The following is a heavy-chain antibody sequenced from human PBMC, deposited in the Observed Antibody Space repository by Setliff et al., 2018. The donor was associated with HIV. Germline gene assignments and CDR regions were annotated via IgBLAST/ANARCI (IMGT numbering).Heavy chain of an antibody. CDR2: IYYTGGT. V-gene: IGHV4-38-2*02. CDR1: HDSISRDYY. D-gene: IGHD3-16*01. CDR3: ARSRNSYVGGFDF. Sequence: SETLSLTCTVSHDSISRDYYWAWIRQPPGKGLEWIGAIYYTGGTYYNPSLRSRVTISVDTSENQFSLKLSSVTAADTAVYYCARSRNSYVGGFDFWGQGTLVTVSS. J-gene: IGHJ4*02.